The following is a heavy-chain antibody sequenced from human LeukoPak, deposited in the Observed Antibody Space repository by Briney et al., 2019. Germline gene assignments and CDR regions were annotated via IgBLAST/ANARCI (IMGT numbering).Heavy chain of an antibody. J-gene: IGHJ3*02. V-gene: IGHV4-4*09. D-gene: IGHD6-13*01. CDR2: IYSSGST. CDR3: ARDYSSSWPAAFDI. CDR1: GGSISSYY. Sequence: SETLSLTCTVSGGSISSYYWSWIRQPPGKGLEWIGYIYSSGSTNYNPSLKSRVTISVDTSKNQFSLKLSSVTAADTAVYYCARDYSSSWPAAFDIWGQGTMVTVSS.